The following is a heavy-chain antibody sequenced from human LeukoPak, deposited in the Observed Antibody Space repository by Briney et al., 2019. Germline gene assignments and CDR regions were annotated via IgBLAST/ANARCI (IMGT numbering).Heavy chain of an antibody. V-gene: IGHV3-21*01. CDR1: GFTFSSYS. D-gene: IGHD1-26*01. Sequence: GGSLRLSCAASGFTFSSYSVNWVRQAPGKGLAWVSSISSSGSYIYYADSVKGRFTFSRDNAKNSLYLQMNSLRAEDTAVCYCARARGGSNPDYWGQGTLVTVSS. CDR2: ISSSGSYI. CDR3: ARARGGSNPDY. J-gene: IGHJ4*02.